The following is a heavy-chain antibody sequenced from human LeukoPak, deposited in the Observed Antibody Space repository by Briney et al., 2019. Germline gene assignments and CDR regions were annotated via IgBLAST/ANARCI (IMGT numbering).Heavy chain of an antibody. V-gene: IGHV3-73*01. CDR3: TAEVLRYFDWLTHYYYYYMDV. CDR1: GFTFSGSA. Sequence: GGSLRLSCAASGFTFSGSAMHWVRQASGKGLEWVGRIRSKANSYATACAASVKGRFTISRDDSKNTAYLQMNSLKTEDTAVYYCTAEVLRYFDWLTHYYYYYMDVWGKGTTVTVSS. J-gene: IGHJ6*03. D-gene: IGHD3-9*01. CDR2: IRSKANSYAT.